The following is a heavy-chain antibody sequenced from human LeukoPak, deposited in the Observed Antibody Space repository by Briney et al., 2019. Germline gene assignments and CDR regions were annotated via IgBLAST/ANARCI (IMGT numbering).Heavy chain of an antibody. CDR1: GFTFRDFH. CDR3: ARVYGIQLGGRTGWFDP. J-gene: IGHJ5*02. V-gene: IGHV3-11*01. CDR2: IGTRGNSI. D-gene: IGHD1-1*01. Sequence: PGGSLRLSCAASGFTFRDFHMAWIRQAPGKGLEWPANIGTRGNSIEFADSVKGRFTISRDNANKSLFLQMNSLRAEDTAVYYCARVYGIQLGGRTGWFDPWGQGTPVIVSS.